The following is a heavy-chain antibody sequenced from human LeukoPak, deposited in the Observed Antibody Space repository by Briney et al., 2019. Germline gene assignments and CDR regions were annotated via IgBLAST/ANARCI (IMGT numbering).Heavy chain of an antibody. CDR1: GGSISSSSYY. Sequence: SETLSLTCTVSGGSISSSSYYWGWIRQPPGKGLEWIGSIYYSGSTYYNPSLKSRVTIPVDTSKNQFSLKLSSVTAADTAVYYCARGVVVPAAIYWFDPWGQGTLVTVSP. J-gene: IGHJ5*02. CDR2: IYYSGST. D-gene: IGHD2-2*02. V-gene: IGHV4-39*07. CDR3: ARGVVVPAAIYWFDP.